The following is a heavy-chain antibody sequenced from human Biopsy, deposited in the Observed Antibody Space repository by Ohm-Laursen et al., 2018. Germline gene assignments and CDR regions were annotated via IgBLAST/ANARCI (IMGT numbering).Heavy chain of an antibody. CDR1: GVSVTSRGYY. Sequence: SETLSLTCTVSGVSVTSRGYYWSWIRQPPGKGLQWIGYVYYTGSTDYNPSLQSRVTISVDTSKNHFSLRLRSVTPADTAIYYCARDRGYNSDRTVPGYFDLWGRGTLVTVSS. CDR3: ARDRGYNSDRTVPGYFDL. J-gene: IGHJ2*01. CDR2: VYYTGST. D-gene: IGHD3-22*01. V-gene: IGHV4-61*03.